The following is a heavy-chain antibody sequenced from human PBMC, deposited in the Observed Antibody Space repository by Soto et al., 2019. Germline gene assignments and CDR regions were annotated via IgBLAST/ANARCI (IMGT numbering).Heavy chain of an antibody. CDR2: IYPGDSDT. CDR1: GYSFTSYW. D-gene: IGHD2-2*01. Sequence: GESLKISCKGSGYSFTSYWIGWVRQMPGKGLEWMGIIYPGDSDTRYSPSFQGQVTISADKSISTAYLQWSSLKASDTAMYYCAIIYCSSTRHSSYYYGMDVWGQGTTVTVS. CDR3: AIIYCSSTRHSSYYYGMDV. V-gene: IGHV5-51*01. J-gene: IGHJ6*02.